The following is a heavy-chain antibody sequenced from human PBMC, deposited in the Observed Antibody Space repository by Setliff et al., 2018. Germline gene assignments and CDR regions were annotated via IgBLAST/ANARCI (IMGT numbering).Heavy chain of an antibody. D-gene: IGHD2-15*01. CDR3: MRQVGGGLWYFDY. CDR1: GLSISGEYY. J-gene: IGHJ4*02. CDR2: IYHDGRA. Sequence: SETLSLTCAVSGLSISGEYYWGWIRQTPGGGPEWIGIIYHDGRAYYSTSLKSRVNLSLDMSKTQFSLHLNSVTAADTAVYYCMRQVGGGLWYFDYWGQGILVTVSS. V-gene: IGHV4-38-2*01.